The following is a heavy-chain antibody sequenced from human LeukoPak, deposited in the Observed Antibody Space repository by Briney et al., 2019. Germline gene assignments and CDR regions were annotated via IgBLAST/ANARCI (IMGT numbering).Heavy chain of an antibody. Sequence: SETLSLTCAVYGGSFSGYYWSWIRQPPXXGLEWIGEINHSGSTNYNPSLKSRVTISVDTSKNQFSLKLSSVTAADTAVYYCARGAVLRFLEWLLSSSNYYYYGMDVWGQGTTVTVSS. D-gene: IGHD3-3*01. J-gene: IGHJ6*02. CDR3: ARGAVLRFLEWLLSSSNYYYYGMDV. CDR1: GGSFSGYY. V-gene: IGHV4-34*01. CDR2: INHSGST.